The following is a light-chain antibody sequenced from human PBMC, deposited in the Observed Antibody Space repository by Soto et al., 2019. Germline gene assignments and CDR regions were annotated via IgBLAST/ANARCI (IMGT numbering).Light chain of an antibody. CDR1: QSVSSK. J-gene: IGKJ3*01. V-gene: IGKV3-15*01. CDR3: QQYNKWPPSFT. Sequence: EIVMTQSPATLSVSPGERATLSCRASQSVSSKLAWYQQKPGQAPRLLIYGASTRATGIPARFSGSGSGTELSLTLSSLQSEDFAVYYCQQYNKWPPSFTFGPGTKVDI. CDR2: GAS.